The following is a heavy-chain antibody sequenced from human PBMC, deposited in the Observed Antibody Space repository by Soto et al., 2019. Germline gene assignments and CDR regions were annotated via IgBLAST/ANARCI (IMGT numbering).Heavy chain of an antibody. CDR3: ASGHDADKVRY. J-gene: IGHJ4*02. Sequence: QVQLQESGPGLVKPSQTLSLTCTVSGGSISSGGTGSYWTWIRQLPGKGLEWIGYIYYTGNTYYNPSLKSRPPISIDTSENQFSLKLTSVTAADTAVYFCASGHDADKVRYWGQGTLVTVSS. D-gene: IGHD2-2*01. CDR2: IYYTGNT. CDR1: GGSISSGGTGSY. V-gene: IGHV4-31*03.